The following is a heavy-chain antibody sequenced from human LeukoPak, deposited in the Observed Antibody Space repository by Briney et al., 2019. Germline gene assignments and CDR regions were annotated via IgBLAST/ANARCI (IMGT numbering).Heavy chain of an antibody. J-gene: IGHJ4*02. CDR1: GFTVSSNY. D-gene: IGHD4-17*01. CDR3: ARPLKHDYGEPSWYFDY. CDR2: IYSGGST. V-gene: IGHV3-66*04. Sequence: AGGSLRLSCAASGFTVSSNYMSWVRQAPGKGLEWVSVIYSGGSTYYADSVKGRFTISRDNSKNTLYLQMNSLRAEDTAVYYCARPLKHDYGEPSWYFDYWGQGTLVTVSS.